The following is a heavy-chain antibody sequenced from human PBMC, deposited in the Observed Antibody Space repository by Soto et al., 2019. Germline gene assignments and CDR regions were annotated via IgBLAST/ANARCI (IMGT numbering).Heavy chain of an antibody. V-gene: IGHV3-15*07. CDR3: TTDSRTTLPEIRFDY. D-gene: IGHD1-26*01. Sequence: LRLSCAASGFPFSNAWINWVRQVPGKGLEWVGRVKSKTDGGSSDYAAPVKGRFAVSRDDSKNIVYLQMNSLKIEDTGVYYCTTDSRTTLPEIRFDYWGRGTQVTVSS. CDR1: GFPFSNAW. J-gene: IGHJ4*01. CDR2: VKSKTDGGSS.